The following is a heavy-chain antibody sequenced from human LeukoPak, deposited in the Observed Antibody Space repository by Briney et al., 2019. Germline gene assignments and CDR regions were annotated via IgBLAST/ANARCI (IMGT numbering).Heavy chain of an antibody. D-gene: IGHD6-13*01. J-gene: IGHJ6*03. CDR3: ARVTESSSSSWTHYYYYMDV. Sequence: GGSLRLSCAASGFTFSSYSMNWVRQAPGKGLEWGSYISSSSSTIYYADSVKGRFTISRDNAKNSLYLQMNSLRAEDTAVYYCARVTESSSSSWTHYYYYMDVWGKGTTVTVSS. CDR2: ISSSSSTI. V-gene: IGHV3-48*01. CDR1: GFTFSSYS.